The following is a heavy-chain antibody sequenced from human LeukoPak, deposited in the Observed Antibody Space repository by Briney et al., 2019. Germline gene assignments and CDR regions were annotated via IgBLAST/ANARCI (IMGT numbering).Heavy chain of an antibody. CDR2: MNPNSGNT. CDR1: GYTFTSYD. J-gene: IGHJ6*02. CDR3: AREIRTYSPTPRAYYYYGMDV. V-gene: IGHV1-8*01. Sequence: ASVKVSCKASGYTFTSYDINWVRQATGQGLEWMGWMNPNSGNTGYAQKFQGRVTMTRNTSISTAYMELSSLRSEDTAVYYCAREIRTYSPTPRAYYYYGMDVWGQGTTVTVSS. D-gene: IGHD1-26*01.